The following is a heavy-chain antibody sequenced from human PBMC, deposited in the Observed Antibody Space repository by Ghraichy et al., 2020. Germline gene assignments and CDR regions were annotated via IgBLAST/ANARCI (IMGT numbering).Heavy chain of an antibody. J-gene: IGHJ3*02. D-gene: IGHD3-3*02. CDR1: GYTFRDYY. CDR3: ARGSIVGGTVKYASDI. V-gene: IGHV1-2*02. CDR2: INPNSGGT. Sequence: ASVKVSCKSSGYTFRDYYLQWVRQAPGQGLETMGWINPNSGGTNYAQKFQGRVTMTSDTSITTASMELSRVTSDDTAVYYCARGSIVGGTVKYASDIWGQGTLVTVSS.